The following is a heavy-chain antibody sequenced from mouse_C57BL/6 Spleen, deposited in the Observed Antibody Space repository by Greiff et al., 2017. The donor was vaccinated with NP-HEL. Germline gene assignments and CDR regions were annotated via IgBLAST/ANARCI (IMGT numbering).Heavy chain of an antibody. CDR1: GFSLTSYG. CDR3: ARTFITTSWYFDV. Sequence: VKLMESGPGLVQPSQSLSITCTVSGFSLTSYGVHWVRQSPGKGLEWLGVIWSGGSTDYNAAFISRLSISKDNSKSQVFFKMNSLQADDTAIYYCARTFITTSWYFDVWGTGTTVTVSS. D-gene: IGHD1-1*01. J-gene: IGHJ1*03. V-gene: IGHV2-2*01. CDR2: IWSGGST.